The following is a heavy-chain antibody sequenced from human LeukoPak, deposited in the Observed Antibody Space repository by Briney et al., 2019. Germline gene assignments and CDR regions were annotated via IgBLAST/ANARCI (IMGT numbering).Heavy chain of an antibody. CDR1: GGSFSAYY. J-gene: IGHJ5*02. CDR3: ARERLAMVRGVIPKEAWGWFDP. D-gene: IGHD3-10*01. V-gene: IGHV4-34*01. Sequence: SETLSLTCAVYGGSFSAYYWTWIRQTPEKGLEWIGEINHSGSTNYNPSLKSRATISVDTSKNQFSLELSSVTAADTAVYYCARERLAMVRGVIPKEAWGWFDPWGQGTLVTVSS. CDR2: INHSGST.